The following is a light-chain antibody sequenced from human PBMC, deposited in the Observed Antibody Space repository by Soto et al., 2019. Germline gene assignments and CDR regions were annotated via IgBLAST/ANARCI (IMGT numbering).Light chain of an antibody. CDR3: SSYAGSNNYV. CDR2: EVT. Sequence: QSVLTQPPSASGSPGQSVTISCTGTSSDVGGYNYVSWYQQHPGTAPQLLIYEVTKRPSGVPGRFSGSKSGNTASLTISGLQDEDEADYYCSSYAGSNNYVFGTGTQLTVL. CDR1: SSDVGGYNY. V-gene: IGLV2-8*01. J-gene: IGLJ1*01.